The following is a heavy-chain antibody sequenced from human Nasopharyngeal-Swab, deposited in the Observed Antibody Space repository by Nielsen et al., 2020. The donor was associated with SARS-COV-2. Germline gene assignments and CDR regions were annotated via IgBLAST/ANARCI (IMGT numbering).Heavy chain of an antibody. J-gene: IGHJ4*02. Sequence: GSLKISCAASGFTFSSHAMTWVRQAPGKGLEWVSAISGGGANTYYADSVKGRFTISRDNSQNTLYLQMNSLRAEDTAVYHCAKGDYSDYFFDYWGQGTLVTVSS. CDR3: AKGDYSDYFFDY. CDR1: GFTFSSHA. D-gene: IGHD4-11*01. CDR2: ISGGGANT. V-gene: IGHV3-23*01.